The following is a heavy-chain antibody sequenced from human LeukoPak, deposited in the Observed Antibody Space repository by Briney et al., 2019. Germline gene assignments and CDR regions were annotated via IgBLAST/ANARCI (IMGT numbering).Heavy chain of an antibody. CDR2: IDTDASKT. CDR1: GFTLSSYW. V-gene: IGHV3-74*01. Sequence: PGGSLRLSCAASGFTLSSYWMHWVRQVPGKGLVWVSRIDTDASKTNYADYVKGRFTISRDNAKNTLYLQMNSLRAEATAVYYCATTDYGGNSGGDYWGQGTLVTVSS. J-gene: IGHJ4*02. CDR3: ATTDYGGNSGGDY. D-gene: IGHD4-23*01.